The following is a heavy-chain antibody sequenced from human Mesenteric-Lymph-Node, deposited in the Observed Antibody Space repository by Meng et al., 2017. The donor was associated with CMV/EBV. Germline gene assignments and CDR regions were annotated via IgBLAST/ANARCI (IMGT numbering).Heavy chain of an antibody. CDR2: IKQDGSEK. D-gene: IGHD6-13*01. J-gene: IGHJ5*02. Sequence: GGSLRLSCAASGFTFSSYWMSWVRQAPGKGLEWVANIKQDGSEKYYVDSVKGRFTISRDNAKNSLYLQMNSLRAEDTAVYYCARGPRPYSSSGLFDPWGQGTLVTVSS. CDR1: GFTFSSYW. CDR3: ARGPRPYSSSGLFDP. V-gene: IGHV3-7*01.